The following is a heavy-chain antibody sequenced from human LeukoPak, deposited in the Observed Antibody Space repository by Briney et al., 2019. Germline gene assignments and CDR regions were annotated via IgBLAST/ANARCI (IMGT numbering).Heavy chain of an antibody. CDR3: ARHGGDTDTAMLTAFDY. CDR2: IYYSGST. Sequence: SETLSLTCTVSGGSISSYYWSWIRQPPGKGLEWIGDIYYSGSTNYNPSLTSRVTISVDTSKNQFSLKLSSVTAADTAVYYCARHGGDTDTAMLTAFDYWGQGTLVTVSS. V-gene: IGHV4-59*08. CDR1: GGSISSYY. J-gene: IGHJ4*02. D-gene: IGHD5-18*01.